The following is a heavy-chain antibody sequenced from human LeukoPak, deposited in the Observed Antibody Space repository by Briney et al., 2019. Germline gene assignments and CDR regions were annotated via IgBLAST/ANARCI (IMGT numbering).Heavy chain of an antibody. CDR3: ARGLGAPDH. CDR1: GFTFSSYG. D-gene: IGHD1-26*01. Sequence: GSLRLSCAASGFTFSSYGMHWVRQAPGKGLEWVAVISYDGSNKYYADSVKGRFTISRDNSKNTLYLQMNSLRVEDTAVYYCARGLGAPDHWGQGTLVTVSS. V-gene: IGHV3-30*03. J-gene: IGHJ4*02. CDR2: ISYDGSNK.